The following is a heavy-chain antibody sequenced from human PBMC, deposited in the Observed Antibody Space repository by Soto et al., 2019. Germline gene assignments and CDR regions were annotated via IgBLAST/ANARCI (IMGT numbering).Heavy chain of an antibody. Sequence: QVQLQESGPGLVKPSQTLSLTCTVSGDSISSADYFWSWLRQPPGQGLEWIGYIYYSGNIFYNPSLESRVTISVDTSKNQFSLKLTSVTAADTAVYYCARQRTVYFARPGDWLDPWGQGTLVTVSS. CDR3: ARQRTVYFARPGDWLDP. CDR1: GDSISSADYF. D-gene: IGHD3-9*01. V-gene: IGHV4-30-4*01. J-gene: IGHJ5*02. CDR2: IYYSGNI.